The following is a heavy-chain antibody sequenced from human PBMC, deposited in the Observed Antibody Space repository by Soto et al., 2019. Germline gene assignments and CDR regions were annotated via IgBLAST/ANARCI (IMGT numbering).Heavy chain of an antibody. CDR1: GFTFSSYA. Sequence: PGGSLRLSCAASGFTFSSYAMSWVRQAPGKGLEWVSAISGSGVSTYYADSVKGRFTISRDNAKNSLYLQMNSLRAEDTAVYYCAKPRGYYDSSGYPTPDYWGQGTLVTVSS. CDR3: AKPRGYYDSSGYPTPDY. D-gene: IGHD3-22*01. J-gene: IGHJ4*02. V-gene: IGHV3-23*01. CDR2: ISGSGVST.